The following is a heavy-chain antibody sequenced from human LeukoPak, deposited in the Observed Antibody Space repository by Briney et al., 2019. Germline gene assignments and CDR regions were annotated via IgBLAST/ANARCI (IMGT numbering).Heavy chain of an antibody. Sequence: SQTLSLTCTVSGGSISSGSYYWSWIRQPAGKGLEWIGRIYTSGSTNYNPSLKSRVTISVDTSKNQFSLKLSSVTAADTAVYYCARAFFCSSTSCYTPAAFDIWGQGTMVTVSS. V-gene: IGHV4-61*02. CDR3: ARAFFCSSTSCYTPAAFDI. D-gene: IGHD2-2*02. CDR2: IYTSGST. J-gene: IGHJ3*02. CDR1: GGSISSGSYY.